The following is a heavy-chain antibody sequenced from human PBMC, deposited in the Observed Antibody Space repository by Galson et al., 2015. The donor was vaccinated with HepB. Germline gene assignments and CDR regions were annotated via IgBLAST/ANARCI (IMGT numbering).Heavy chain of an antibody. V-gene: IGHV6-1*01. D-gene: IGHD5-12*01. CDR2: TYYRSKWST. CDR1: GDSVSSASAT. Sequence: CAISGDSVSSASATWHWIRQSPSGGLEWLGKTYYRSKWSTNYAMSVKSRISINADTSKNQFSRQLKSVTPEDTAVYFCARGDIDLAAWGQGAQVTISS. J-gene: IGHJ5*02. CDR3: ARGDIDLAA.